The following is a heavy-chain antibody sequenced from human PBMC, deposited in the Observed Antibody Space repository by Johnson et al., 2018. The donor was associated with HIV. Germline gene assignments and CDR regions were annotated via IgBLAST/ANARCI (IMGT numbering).Heavy chain of an antibody. V-gene: IGHV3-30*04. CDR3: AREIVLNSSCWYCIDAFDI. D-gene: IGHD6-19*01. J-gene: IGHJ3*02. CDR2: ISYDGSNK. Sequence: QMLLVESGGGLVQPGGSLRLSCAASGFTFSSYAMHWVRQAPGKGLEWVAVISYDGSNKYYADSVKGRFTISRDNSKNTLYLQMNSLRAEDKAVYYCAREIVLNSSCWYCIDAFDIWGQGTMVTVSS. CDR1: GFTFSSYA.